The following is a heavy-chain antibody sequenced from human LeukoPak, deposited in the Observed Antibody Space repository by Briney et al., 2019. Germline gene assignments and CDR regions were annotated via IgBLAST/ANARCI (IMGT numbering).Heavy chain of an antibody. CDR2: MNPNSGNT. D-gene: IGHD6-19*01. V-gene: IGHV1-8*02. CDR3: ARGYSSGWYYY. CDR1: GYTFTSYY. Sequence: ASVKVSCKASGYTFTSYYIFWVRQAPGQGLGGWGWMNPNSGNTGYAQKFQGRVTMTRNTSISTVYMELSSLRSEDTAVYYCARGYSSGWYYYWGQGTLVTVSS. J-gene: IGHJ4*02.